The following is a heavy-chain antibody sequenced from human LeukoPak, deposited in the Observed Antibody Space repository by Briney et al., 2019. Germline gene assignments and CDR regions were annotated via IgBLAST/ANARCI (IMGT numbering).Heavy chain of an antibody. D-gene: IGHD2-8*02. CDR1: GFTFSSYS. J-gene: IGHJ4*02. V-gene: IGHV3-21*01. CDR3: ARQCTGGVCSDY. Sequence: GGSLRLSCAASGFTFSSYSMNWVRQAPGKGLEWVSSISSSSSYIYYADSVKGRFTISRDNAKNSLYLQMNSLRAEDTAVYYCARQCTGGVCSDYWGQGTLVTVSS. CDR2: ISSSSSYI.